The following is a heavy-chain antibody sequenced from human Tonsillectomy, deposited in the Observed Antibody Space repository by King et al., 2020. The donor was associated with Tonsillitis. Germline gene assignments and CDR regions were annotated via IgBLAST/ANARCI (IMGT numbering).Heavy chain of an antibody. V-gene: IGHV5-51*03. CDR3: ARLSEVGEGSSDI. Sequence: QLVQSGAEVKKPGESLKISCKASGYSFSSYWIGWVRQMPGKGLEYMGIIYPGDSETRNTPSFEGQVTMSADKSISTAYLQWSSLKASDTAMYYCARLSEVGEGSSDIWGQGTMVTVSS. J-gene: IGHJ3*02. CDR2: IYPGDSET. CDR1: GYSFSSYW. D-gene: IGHD3-16*01.